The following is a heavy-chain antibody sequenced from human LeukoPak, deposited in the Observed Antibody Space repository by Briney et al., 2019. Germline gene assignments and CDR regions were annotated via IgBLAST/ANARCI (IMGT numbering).Heavy chain of an antibody. CDR2: IKEDGSEK. CDR1: RFSFSSFW. V-gene: IGHV3-7*01. CDR3: SRVSDGSGYYVPDSFDI. D-gene: IGHD3-22*01. J-gene: IGHJ3*02. Sequence: GGSLRLSCAASRFSFSSFWMSWVRQAPGKGLAWVASIKEDGSEKYYVDSVKGRFTISRDNAKNSLYLQMTSLRAEDTAVYYCSRVSDGSGYYVPDSFDIWGQGTMVTVSS.